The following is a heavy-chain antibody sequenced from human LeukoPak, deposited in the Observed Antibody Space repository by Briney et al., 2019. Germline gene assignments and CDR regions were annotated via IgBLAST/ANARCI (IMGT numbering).Heavy chain of an antibody. D-gene: IGHD6-19*01. J-gene: IGHJ4*02. V-gene: IGHV3-53*01. CDR3: GLIPGLGY. Sequence: PGGSLRLSCAASGFTFSSCAMTWVRQAPGKGLEWVSVIYSGGSTYYADSVKGRFTISRDNSKNTLYLQMNSLRAEDTAVYYCGLIPGLGYWGQGTLVTVSS. CDR2: IYSGGST. CDR1: GFTFSSCA.